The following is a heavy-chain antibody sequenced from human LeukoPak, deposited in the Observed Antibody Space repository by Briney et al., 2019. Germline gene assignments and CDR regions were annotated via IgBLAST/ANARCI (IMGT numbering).Heavy chain of an antibody. CDR3: AREVGVVPGVIHYYSYGLDV. CDR1: EFTFSSYS. Sequence: GGSLRLSCAASEFTFSSYSMNWVRQAPGKGLEWVSSISSSGSYIYYADSVKGRFTISRDNAKNSLYLQMSSLRAEDTAVYYCAREVGVVPGVIHYYSYGLDVWGQGTTVTVSS. J-gene: IGHJ6*02. D-gene: IGHD2-8*01. V-gene: IGHV3-21*01. CDR2: ISSSGSYI.